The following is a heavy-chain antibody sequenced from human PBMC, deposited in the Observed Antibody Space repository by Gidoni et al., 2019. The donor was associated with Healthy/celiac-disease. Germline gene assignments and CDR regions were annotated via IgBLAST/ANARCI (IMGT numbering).Heavy chain of an antibody. J-gene: IGHJ4*02. CDR2: IWYDGSNK. CDR1: GFTFSSYG. CDR3: ARDLMEPGSPFDY. Sequence: VQLVESGGGVVQPGRSLRLSCAASGFTFSSYGMHRVRQAPGKGLEWVVVIWYDGSNKYYADSVKGRFTISRDNSKNTLYLQMNSLRAEDTAVYYCARDLMEPGSPFDYWGQGTLVTVSS. V-gene: IGHV3-33*01. D-gene: IGHD2-15*01.